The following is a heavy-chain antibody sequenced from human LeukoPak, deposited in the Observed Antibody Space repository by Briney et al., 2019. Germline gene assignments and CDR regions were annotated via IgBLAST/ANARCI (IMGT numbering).Heavy chain of an antibody. J-gene: IGHJ4*02. CDR2: IVVGSGNT. Sequence: SVKVSCKASRFTFTSSAMQWVRQARGQRLEWIGWIVVGSGNTNYAQKFQERVTITRDMSTSTAYMELSSLRSEDTAVYYCAAGWVCSGGSCYYYFDYWGQGTLVTVSS. V-gene: IGHV1-58*02. D-gene: IGHD2-15*01. CDR3: AAGWVCSGGSCYYYFDY. CDR1: RFTFTSSA.